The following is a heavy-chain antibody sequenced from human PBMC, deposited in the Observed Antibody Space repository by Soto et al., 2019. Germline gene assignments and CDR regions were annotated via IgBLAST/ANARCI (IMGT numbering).Heavy chain of an antibody. D-gene: IGHD6-13*01. CDR1: GFTFSSYS. J-gene: IGHJ6*02. CDR3: ARASGGSSWYAVYYYGMDV. V-gene: IGHV3-21*01. Sequence: EVQLVESGGGLVKPGGSLRLSCAASGFTFSSYSMNWVRQAPGKGLEWVSSISSSSSYIYYADSVKGRFTISRDNAKNSLYLQMSSLRAEDTAVYYCARASGGSSWYAVYYYGMDVWGQGTTVTVSS. CDR2: ISSSSSYI.